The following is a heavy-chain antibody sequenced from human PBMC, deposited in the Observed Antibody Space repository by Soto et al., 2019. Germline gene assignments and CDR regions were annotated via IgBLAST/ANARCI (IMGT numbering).Heavy chain of an antibody. V-gene: IGHV3-23*01. D-gene: IGHD6-13*01. J-gene: IGHJ4*02. CDR2: ISGSGRST. CDR1: GFTFSNYA. CDR3: AKDLGSSSWRMIDY. Sequence: GGSLRLSCAASGFTFSNYAMNWLRQAPGKGLEWVSSISGSGRSTYYADSVKGRFTISRDNSKNTLYLQMNSLRAEDTAVYYCAKDLGSSSWRMIDYWGQGTLVTVSS.